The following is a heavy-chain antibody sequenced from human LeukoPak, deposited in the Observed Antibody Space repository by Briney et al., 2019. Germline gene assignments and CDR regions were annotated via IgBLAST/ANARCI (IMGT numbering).Heavy chain of an antibody. D-gene: IGHD2-2*02. CDR3: ARVWTVSAGIVVVPAAILGGDFDY. Sequence: ASVKVSCKASGYTFTSYGISWVRQAPGQGLEWMGWIRAYNGNTNYAQKLQGRVTMTTDTSTSTAYMELRSLRSDDTAVYYCARVWTVSAGIVVVPAAILGGDFDYWGQGTLATVSS. CDR2: IRAYNGNT. J-gene: IGHJ4*02. V-gene: IGHV1-18*01. CDR1: GYTFTSYG.